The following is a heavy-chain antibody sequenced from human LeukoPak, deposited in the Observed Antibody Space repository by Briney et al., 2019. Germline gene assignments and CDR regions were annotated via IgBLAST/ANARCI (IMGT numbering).Heavy chain of an antibody. CDR1: GYTFTSYD. D-gene: IGHD5-12*01. CDR3: ATFLVEEVGWLRLRDYWYFDL. CDR2: MNPNSGNT. V-gene: IGHV1-8*03. Sequence: ASVKVSCKASGYTFTSYDINWVRQATGQGLEWMGWMNPNSGNTGYAQKFQGRVTITRNTSISTACMELSSLRSEDTAVYYCATFLVEEVGWLRLRDYWYFDLWGRGTLVTVSS. J-gene: IGHJ2*01.